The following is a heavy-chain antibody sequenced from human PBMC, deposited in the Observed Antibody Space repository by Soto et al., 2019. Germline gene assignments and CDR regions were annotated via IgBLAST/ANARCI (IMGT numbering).Heavy chain of an antibody. CDR1: GFTFISYV. D-gene: IGHD4-17*01. CDR3: AREGDDYGDYYNWFDP. J-gene: IGHJ5*02. V-gene: IGHV3-48*02. Sequence: GGSLRLSCAASGFTFISYVINWVRQAPGKGLEWVSYISSSSSTIYYADSVKGRFTISRDNAKNSLYLQMNSLRDEDTAVYYCAREGDDYGDYYNWFDPWGQGTLVTVSS. CDR2: ISSSSSTI.